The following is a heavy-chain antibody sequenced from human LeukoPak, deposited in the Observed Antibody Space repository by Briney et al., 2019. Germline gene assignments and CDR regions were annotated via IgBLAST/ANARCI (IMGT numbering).Heavy chain of an antibody. Sequence: GGSLRLSCEASGFTFSSYEMNWVRQAPGKGLEWVSYISSSGSTIYHADSVEGRFTISRDNAKNSLYLQMDSLRAEDTAAYYCARGGITIFGVVSGAFDIWGQGTMVTVSS. J-gene: IGHJ3*02. V-gene: IGHV3-48*03. CDR2: ISSSGSTI. CDR3: ARGGITIFGVVSGAFDI. D-gene: IGHD3-3*01. CDR1: GFTFSSYE.